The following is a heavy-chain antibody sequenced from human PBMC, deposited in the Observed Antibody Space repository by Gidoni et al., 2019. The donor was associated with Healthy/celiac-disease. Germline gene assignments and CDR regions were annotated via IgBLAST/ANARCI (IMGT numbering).Heavy chain of an antibody. J-gene: IGHJ6*02. Sequence: QVQLVESGGGVVQPGRSLRLSCAASGFTFSSYGMHWVRQAPGKGLEWLAVIWYDGSNKYYADSVKGRFTISRDNSKNTLYLQMNSLRAEDTAVYYCARGGGNIVVVPAAIRYYYYGMDVWGQGTTVTVSS. CDR2: IWYDGSNK. V-gene: IGHV3-33*01. D-gene: IGHD2-2*01. CDR3: ARGGGNIVVVPAAIRYYYYGMDV. CDR1: GFTFSSYG.